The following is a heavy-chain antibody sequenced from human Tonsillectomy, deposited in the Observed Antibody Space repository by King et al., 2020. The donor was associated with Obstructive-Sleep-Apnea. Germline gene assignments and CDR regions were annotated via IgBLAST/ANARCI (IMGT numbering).Heavy chain of an antibody. CDR1: GYTLTGYY. CDR2: INPNSGGT. J-gene: IGHJ4*02. V-gene: IGHV1-2*02. Sequence: VQLVESGAEVKKPGASVKVSCKASGYTLTGYYMNWVRQAPGQGFEWMGWINPNSGGTHYAQKFQGRVTMTRDTSISTAYMELRRLRSDDTAVYYCASWGAISVTGTGTPADYWGQGTRITVSS. D-gene: IGHD6-19*01. CDR3: ASWGAISVTGTGTPADY.